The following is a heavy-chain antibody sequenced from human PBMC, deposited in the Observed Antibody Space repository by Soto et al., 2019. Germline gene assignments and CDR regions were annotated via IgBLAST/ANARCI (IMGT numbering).Heavy chain of an antibody. CDR1: GFTFGDYA. CDR3: IGSGDSNRYYYGMDV. D-gene: IGHD3-22*01. Sequence: HPGGSLRLSCTASGFTFGDYAMSWFRQAPGEGLEWVGFIRSKAYGGTTEYAASVKGRFTISRDDSKSIAYLQMNSLKTEDTAVYYCIGSGDSNRYYYGMDVWGQGTTVTVSS. CDR2: IRSKAYGGTT. J-gene: IGHJ6*02. V-gene: IGHV3-49*03.